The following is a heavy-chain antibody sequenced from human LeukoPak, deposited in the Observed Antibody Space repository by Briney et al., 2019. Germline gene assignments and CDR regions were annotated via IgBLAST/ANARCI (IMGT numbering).Heavy chain of an antibody. J-gene: IGHJ3*02. CDR1: GFTFSDYY. D-gene: IGHD5-24*01. V-gene: IGHV3-11*01. CDR2: ISSSGSTI. Sequence: GGSLRLSCAASGFTFSDYYMSWIRQAPGKGLEWVSYISSSGSTIYYADSVKGRFTISRDNAKNSLYLQMNSLRAEDTAVYYCARSDQVEMATTNAFDIWGQGTMVTVSS. CDR3: ARSDQVEMATTNAFDI.